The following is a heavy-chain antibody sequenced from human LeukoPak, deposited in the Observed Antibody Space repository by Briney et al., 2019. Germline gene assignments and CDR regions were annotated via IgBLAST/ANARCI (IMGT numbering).Heavy chain of an antibody. CDR3: AREWCGELLSFWFDP. CDR2: IIPIFGTA. D-gene: IGHD3-10*01. Sequence: SAKVSCKASGGTFSSYAISWVRQAPGQGLEWMGGIIPIFGTANYAQKFQGRVTITADESTSTAYMELSSLRSEDTAVYYCAREWCGELLSFWFDPWGQGTLVTVSS. CDR1: GGTFSSYA. J-gene: IGHJ5*02. V-gene: IGHV1-69*13.